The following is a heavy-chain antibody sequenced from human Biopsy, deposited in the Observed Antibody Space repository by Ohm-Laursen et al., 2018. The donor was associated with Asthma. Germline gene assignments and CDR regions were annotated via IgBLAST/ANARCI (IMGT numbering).Heavy chain of an antibody. V-gene: IGHV3-23*01. D-gene: IGHD1-26*01. Sequence: SLRLSCAASGFNFTTYAVAWIRQAPGRGLEWISAISGSGRSAYYADSVKGQFTISRDNAKNTVYLQMNSLRAEDSAIYYCAKGGTYTTDRYAYWGQGSLVTVSS. J-gene: IGHJ4*02. CDR1: GFNFTTYA. CDR2: ISGSGRSA. CDR3: AKGGTYTTDRYAY.